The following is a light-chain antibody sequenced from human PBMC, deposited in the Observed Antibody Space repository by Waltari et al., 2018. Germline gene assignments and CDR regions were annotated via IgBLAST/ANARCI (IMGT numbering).Light chain of an antibody. CDR3: AVWDDSLNGQV. CDR1: TSNIGRNP. V-gene: IGLV1-44*01. J-gene: IGLJ3*02. CDR2: SND. Sequence: QSVLTQPPSASGTPGQRVTMSCSGSTSNIGRNPVNWYQQLPGTAPKLLIYSNDQRPSGDPERLSGSKSGTSASLAISGLQSEDEADYYCAVWDDSLNGQVFGGGTKLTVL.